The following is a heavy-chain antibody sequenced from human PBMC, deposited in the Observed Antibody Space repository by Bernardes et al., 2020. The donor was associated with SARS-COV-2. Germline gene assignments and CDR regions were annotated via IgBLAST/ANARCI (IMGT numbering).Heavy chain of an antibody. J-gene: IGHJ4*02. CDR1: GGSISSGGYY. Sequence: SETLSLTCTVSGGSISSGGYYWSWIRQHPGKGLEWIGYIYYSGSTYYNPSLKSLVTISVDTSKNQFSLKLSSVTAADTAVYYCARGDCSSTSCYIDYWGQGTLVTVSS. V-gene: IGHV4-31*01. CDR2: IYYSGST. D-gene: IGHD2-2*01. CDR3: ARGDCSSTSCYIDY.